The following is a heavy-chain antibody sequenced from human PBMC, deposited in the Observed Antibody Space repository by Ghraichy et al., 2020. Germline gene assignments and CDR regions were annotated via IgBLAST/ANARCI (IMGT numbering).Heavy chain of an antibody. Sequence: GGSLRLSCAASGFTFSSYAMHWVRQAPGKGLEYVSAISSNGGSTYYANSVKGRFTISRDNSKNTLYLQMGSLRAEDMAVYYCARDGLDTAMVDGLLGHSWFDPWGQGTLVTVSS. CDR3: ARDGLDTAMVDGLLGHSWFDP. J-gene: IGHJ5*02. V-gene: IGHV3-64*01. D-gene: IGHD5-18*01. CDR1: GFTFSSYA. CDR2: ISSNGGST.